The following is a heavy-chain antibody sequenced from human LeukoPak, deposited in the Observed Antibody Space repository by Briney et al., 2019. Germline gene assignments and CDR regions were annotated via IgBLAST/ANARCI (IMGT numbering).Heavy chain of an antibody. D-gene: IGHD3-10*01. CDR1: GFTFDDYA. CDR2: ISGDGGST. V-gene: IGHV3-43*02. J-gene: IGHJ4*02. CDR3: APTPGRIGR. Sequence: GGSLRLSCAASGFTFDDYAMHWVRQAPGKGLEWVSLISGDGGSTYYADSVKGRFTISRDYSKNSLYLQMNSLRTEDTALYYCAPTPGRIGRWGQGTLVTVSS.